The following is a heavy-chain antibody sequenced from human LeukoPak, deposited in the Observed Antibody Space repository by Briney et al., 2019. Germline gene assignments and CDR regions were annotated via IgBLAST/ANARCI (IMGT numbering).Heavy chain of an antibody. Sequence: GGSLRLSCAASGFTFSSYGMHWVRQAPGKGLEWVAVTWYDGRNNYYAASVKGRFTISRDNSKNTLYLQMNSLRAADTAVYYCAKDRDILGASYYFDYWGQGALVTVSS. D-gene: IGHD1-26*01. J-gene: IGHJ4*02. V-gene: IGHV3-30*02. CDR2: TWYDGRNN. CDR1: GFTFSSYG. CDR3: AKDRDILGASYYFDY.